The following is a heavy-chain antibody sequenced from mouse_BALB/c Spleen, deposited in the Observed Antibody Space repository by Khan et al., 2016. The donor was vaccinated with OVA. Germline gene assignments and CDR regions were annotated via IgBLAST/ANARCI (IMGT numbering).Heavy chain of an antibody. Sequence: QVQLKESGPGLVQPSQSLSITCTVSGFSLTTYGVHWVRQSPGKGLEWLGVIWSGGTTDYSAAFISRLSITKDNSKSQVFFKMNSLQANDTAIYYGARNYDYYEGLAYWGQGTLVTVSA. D-gene: IGHD2-4*01. CDR2: IWSGGTT. CDR1: GFSLTTYG. V-gene: IGHV2-2*02. J-gene: IGHJ3*01. CDR3: ARNYDYYEGLAY.